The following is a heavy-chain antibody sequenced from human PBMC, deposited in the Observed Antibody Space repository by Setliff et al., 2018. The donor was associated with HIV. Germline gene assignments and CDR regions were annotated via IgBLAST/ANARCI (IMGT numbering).Heavy chain of an antibody. CDR1: GDSLGSHY. J-gene: IGHJ4*02. D-gene: IGHD5-12*01. Sequence: ETLSLTCSVSGDSLGSHYWSWVRQPPGKGLEWIGSVDYSGTPNYSPSLKSRVTISPDTSKNEISLKVTSVTAADTAVYYCARWGDGYNSYDSWGQGTLVTVSS. V-gene: IGHV4-59*11. CDR2: VDYSGTP. CDR3: ARWGDGYNSYDS.